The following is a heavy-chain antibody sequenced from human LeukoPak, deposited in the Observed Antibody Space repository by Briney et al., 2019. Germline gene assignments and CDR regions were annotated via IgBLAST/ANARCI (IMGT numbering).Heavy chain of an antibody. V-gene: IGHV3-15*01. CDR2: IKTKTDGGTT. CDR1: GLTFSNVW. J-gene: IGHJ4*02. Sequence: GGALRLSCAASGLTFSNVWMCWVSQALGKGLVCVGRIKTKTDGGTTDYAAPVKGRFTISRDDSKDTLYLQMSSLKTEDTAVYYCTTLSVPVDYWGQGALVTVSS. CDR3: TTLSVPVDY. D-gene: IGHD2-2*01.